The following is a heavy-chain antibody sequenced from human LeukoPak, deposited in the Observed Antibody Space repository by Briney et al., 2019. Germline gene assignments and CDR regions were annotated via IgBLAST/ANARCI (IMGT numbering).Heavy chain of an antibody. J-gene: IGHJ4*02. CDR1: GGSFSGYY. CDR2: INHSGST. D-gene: IGHD3-10*01. V-gene: IGHV4-34*01. Sequence: PSETLSLTCAVYGGSFSGYYWSWIRQPPGKGLEWIGGINHSGSTNNNPSLKSRVTISVDTSKNQFSLKLSSVTAADTAVYYCARGGEYGSGSYSFDYWGQGTLVTVSS. CDR3: ARGGEYGSGSYSFDY.